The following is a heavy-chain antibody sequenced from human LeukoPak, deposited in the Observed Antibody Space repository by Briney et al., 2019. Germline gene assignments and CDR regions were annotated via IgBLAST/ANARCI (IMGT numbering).Heavy chain of an antibody. D-gene: IGHD5-12*01. V-gene: IGHV1-2*02. CDR3: ARGRGYSGYDCSDY. CDR1: GYTFTGYY. Sequence: ASVKVSCKASGYTFTGYYMHWVRQAPGQGLEWMGWINTNSGGTNYAQKFQGRVTMTRDTSISTAYMELSRLRSDDTAVYYCARGRGYSGYDCSDYWGQGTLVTVSS. J-gene: IGHJ4*02. CDR2: INTNSGGT.